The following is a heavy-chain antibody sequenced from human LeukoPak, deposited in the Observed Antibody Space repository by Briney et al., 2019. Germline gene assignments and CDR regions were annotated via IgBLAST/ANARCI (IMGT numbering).Heavy chain of an antibody. CDR3: ARHGYYYGSGSYSFDY. J-gene: IGHJ4*02. V-gene: IGHV4-39*01. D-gene: IGHD3-10*01. CDR2: IYYSGST. CDR1: GGSISSSSYY. Sequence: PSETLSLTCTVSGGSISSSSYYWGWIRQSPGKGLEWIGSIYYSGSTYYNPSLKSRVTVSVDTSKNQFSLKLSSVTAADTAVYYCARHGYYYGSGSYSFDYWGQGTLVTVSP.